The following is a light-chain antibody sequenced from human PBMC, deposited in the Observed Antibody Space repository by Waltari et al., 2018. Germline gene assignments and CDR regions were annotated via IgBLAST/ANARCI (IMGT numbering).Light chain of an antibody. CDR1: SSDGGGYNF. V-gene: IGLV2-8*01. CDR3: SSYAGSSNLV. J-gene: IGLJ3*02. CDR2: EVS. Sequence: QSALTQPPSASGSPGQSVTISCTGTSSDGGGYNFASWYQQSPGKPPKLMIYEVSKRPSGVPDRFSGSRSGNTASLTVSGLQGEDEADYYCSSYAGSSNLVFGGGTKLTVL.